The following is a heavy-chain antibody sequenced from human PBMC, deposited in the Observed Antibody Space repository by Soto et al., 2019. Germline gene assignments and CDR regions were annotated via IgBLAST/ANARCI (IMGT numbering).Heavy chain of an antibody. V-gene: IGHV3-53*01. CDR1: GFTVSNNH. CDR2: VHGGGST. Sequence: VQLVESGGGLIQPGGSLRLSCAASGFTVSNNHMTWVRQAAGKGLELVSFVHGGGSTSYADSVKGRFTISKSNSKNILYLQMDGLRADDTAIYYCAGRLTTAASLDYWGRGTLVTVSS. J-gene: IGHJ4*02. CDR3: AGRLTTAASLDY. D-gene: IGHD3-16*01.